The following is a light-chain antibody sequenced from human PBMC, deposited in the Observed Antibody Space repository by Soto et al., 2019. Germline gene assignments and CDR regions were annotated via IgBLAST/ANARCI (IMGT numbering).Light chain of an antibody. V-gene: IGKV1-39*01. Sequence: IQRTQSAYSLSASVGDTVTITCRASQSISSYLNWYQQKPGKAPKLLIYAASSLQSGVPSRFSGSGSGTDGTLTISSLQTEDGATYYCQQSYSTPITFGQGTRLEIK. CDR1: QSISSY. CDR2: AAS. J-gene: IGKJ5*01. CDR3: QQSYSTPIT.